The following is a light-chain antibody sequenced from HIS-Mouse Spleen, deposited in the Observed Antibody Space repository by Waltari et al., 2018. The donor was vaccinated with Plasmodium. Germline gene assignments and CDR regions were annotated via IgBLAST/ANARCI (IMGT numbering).Light chain of an antibody. V-gene: IGKV3-20*01. CDR3: QQYGSSGT. CDR2: GAS. J-gene: IGKJ1*01. Sequence: EIVLTQSPGTLSLSPGERATLSCRASQSVSSIYLAWYQQKPGQAPRLLLYGASSRATGIPDRFSGSGSGTDFTLTISRLEPEDFAVYYCQQYGSSGTFGQGTKVEIK. CDR1: QSVSSIY.